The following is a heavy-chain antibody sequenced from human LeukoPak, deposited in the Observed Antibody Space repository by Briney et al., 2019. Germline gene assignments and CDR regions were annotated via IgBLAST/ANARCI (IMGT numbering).Heavy chain of an antibody. D-gene: IGHD3-22*01. CDR3: ASDPYYYDSSGYRA. Sequence: SETLSLTCTVSGGSISSGSYYWSWIRQPAGKGLERIERIYTSGSTNYNPSLKSRVTISVDTSKNQFSLKLSSVTAADTAVYYCASDPYYYDSSGYRAWGQGTLVTVSS. CDR2: IYTSGST. J-gene: IGHJ5*02. V-gene: IGHV4-61*02. CDR1: GGSISSGSYY.